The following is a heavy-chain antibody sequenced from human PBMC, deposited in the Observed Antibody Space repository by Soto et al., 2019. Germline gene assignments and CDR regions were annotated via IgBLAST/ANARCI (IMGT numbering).Heavy chain of an antibody. V-gene: IGHV4-61*01. CDR3: PRIPVDTSRIYWYDP. J-gene: IGHJ5*02. CDR2: IYYSGNT. CDR1: GDSVTSGNYY. Sequence: PSETLSLTCTVSGDSVTSGNYYWSWIRQPPGKGLEWIGYIYYSGNTNCSPSLKSRGTISLDTCSNQGSLKLSSVTGADTAVDDGPRIPVDTSRIYWYDPWGQRTRVTVS. D-gene: IGHD5-18*01.